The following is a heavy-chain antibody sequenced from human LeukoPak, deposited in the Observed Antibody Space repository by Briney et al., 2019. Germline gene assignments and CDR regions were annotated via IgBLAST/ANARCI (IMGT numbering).Heavy chain of an antibody. CDR2: IYQSGTT. V-gene: IGHV4-39*01. J-gene: IGHJ3*02. D-gene: IGHD4-17*01. CDR1: GGSIRTRNHY. Sequence: TASETLSLTCSVSGGSIRTRNHYWGWIRQPPGKGLEWIGSIYQSGTTYYSLALQSRLTLFIDTSSNHFSLKMTSVTAADTGVYYCARHGTAVDGDYGAFDIWGQGTMVTVSP. CDR3: ARHGTAVDGDYGAFDI.